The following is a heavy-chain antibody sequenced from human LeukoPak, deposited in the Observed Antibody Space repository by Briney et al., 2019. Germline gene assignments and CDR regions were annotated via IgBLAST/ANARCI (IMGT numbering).Heavy chain of an antibody. D-gene: IGHD5-24*01. Sequence: ASVKVSCKASGYIFTSYAMHWVRQAPGQMLEWMGWINAGNGNTKYSQKFQGRVTITRDTSASTAYMELSSLRSEDTAVYYCARGRGYRDYFDYWGQGTLVTVSS. CDR3: ARGRGYRDYFDY. CDR1: GYIFTSYA. J-gene: IGHJ4*02. CDR2: INAGNGNT. V-gene: IGHV1-3*01.